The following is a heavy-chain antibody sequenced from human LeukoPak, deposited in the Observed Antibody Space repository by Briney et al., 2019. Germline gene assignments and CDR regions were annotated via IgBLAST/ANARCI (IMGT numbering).Heavy chain of an antibody. V-gene: IGHV3-21*01. CDR3: VRADAKKTAMVDY. J-gene: IGHJ4*02. CDR1: GFTFSSYS. D-gene: IGHD5-18*01. CDR2: ISGSSSYI. Sequence: QPGGSLRLSCAASGFTFSSYSMNWVRQAPGKGLEWGSAISGSSSYIYYADSVKGRFTISRDHAKNSLYLQMNSLRVEDTAVYYCVRADAKKTAMVDYWGRGTLVAVSS.